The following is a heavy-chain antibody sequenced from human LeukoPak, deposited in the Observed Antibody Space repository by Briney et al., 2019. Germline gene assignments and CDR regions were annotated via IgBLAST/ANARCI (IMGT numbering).Heavy chain of an antibody. V-gene: IGHV1-8*03. J-gene: IGHJ3*02. CDR2: MNPNSGNT. CDR1: GYTFTSYD. Sequence: ASVKVSCKASGYTFTSYDINWVRQATGQGLEWMGWMNPNSGNTGYAQKFQGRVTITRNTSISTAYMELSSLRSEDTAVYYCARGLIDFWSGRDAFDIWGQGTMVTVSS. D-gene: IGHD3-3*01. CDR3: ARGLIDFWSGRDAFDI.